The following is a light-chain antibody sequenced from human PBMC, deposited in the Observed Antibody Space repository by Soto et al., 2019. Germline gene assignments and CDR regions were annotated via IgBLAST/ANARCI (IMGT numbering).Light chain of an antibody. CDR1: QSVSSSY. J-gene: IGKJ4*01. CDR3: QQYGSS. Sequence: EIVLTQSPGTLSLSPGEIATLSCRASQSVSSSYLAWYQQKPGQAPRLLIYGASSRATGIPDRFSGSGSGTDFTLTISRLEPEDFAVYYCQQYGSSFGGGTKVDI. CDR2: GAS. V-gene: IGKV3-20*01.